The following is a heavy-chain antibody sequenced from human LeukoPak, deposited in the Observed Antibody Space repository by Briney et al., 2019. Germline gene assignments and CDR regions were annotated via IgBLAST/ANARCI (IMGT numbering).Heavy chain of an antibody. V-gene: IGHV3-7*03. CDR2: INQDGTEK. CDR3: AKAGYSGYDYALDY. D-gene: IGHD5-12*01. J-gene: IGHJ4*02. CDR1: GFTFTTYW. Sequence: GESLRLSCAASGFTFTTYWMTWVRQAPGKRLEWVANINQDGTEKYYVDSVKGRFTISRDNAKNSLYLQMNSLRTEDTALYYCAKAGYSGYDYALDYWGQGTLVTVSS.